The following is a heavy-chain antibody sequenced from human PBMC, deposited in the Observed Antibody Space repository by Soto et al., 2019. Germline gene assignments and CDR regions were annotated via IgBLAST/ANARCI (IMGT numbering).Heavy chain of an antibody. CDR3: AREQLLYNQNRTWFDH. Sequence: ASVKVSCKASGGTFSSYAISWVRQAPGQGLEWMGGIIPIFGTANYAQKFQGRVTITANESTSTAYMELSRLRSEDTAVYYCAREQLLYNQNRTWFDHWGQGTLDTVSS. V-gene: IGHV1-69*13. CDR1: GGTFSSYA. D-gene: IGHD1-20*01. CDR2: IIPIFGTA. J-gene: IGHJ5*01.